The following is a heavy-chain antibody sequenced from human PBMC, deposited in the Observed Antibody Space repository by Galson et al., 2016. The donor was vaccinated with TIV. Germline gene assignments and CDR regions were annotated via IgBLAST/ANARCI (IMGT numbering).Heavy chain of an antibody. V-gene: IGHV3-7*01. CDR2: IKHDESEI. J-gene: IGHJ4*02. CDR1: GFTFSNYW. CDR3: AREKMSGSQFGANFDY. D-gene: IGHD1-26*01. Sequence: SLRLSCAASGFTFSNYWVSWVRQAPGKGLEWVANIKHDESEIYHVDSVKGRFSIFRDNAKNSLYLQMGSLRAEDTAVYYCAREKMSGSQFGANFDYWGPGSLVTVSS.